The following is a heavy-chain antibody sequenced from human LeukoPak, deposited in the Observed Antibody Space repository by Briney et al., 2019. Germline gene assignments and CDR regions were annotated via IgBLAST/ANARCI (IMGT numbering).Heavy chain of an antibody. CDR3: ARDGQQLARGYYYYMDV. J-gene: IGHJ6*03. D-gene: IGHD6-13*01. CDR2: ISAYNGNT. V-gene: IGHV1-18*01. CDR1: GYTFTSYG. Sequence: ASVKVSCRASGYTFTSYGISWVRQAPGQGLEWMGWISAYNGNTNYAQKLQGRVTMTTDTSTSTAYMELRSLRSEDTAVYYRARDGQQLARGYYYYMDVWGKGTTVTVSS.